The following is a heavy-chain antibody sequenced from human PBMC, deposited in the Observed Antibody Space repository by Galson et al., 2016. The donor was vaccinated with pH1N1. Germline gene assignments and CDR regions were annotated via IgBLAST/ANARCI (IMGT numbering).Heavy chain of an antibody. D-gene: IGHD3-10*01. Sequence: SLRLSCAASGFTFSSYGMHWVRQAPGKGLEWVAVISYDGSKKYYADSVKGRFTISRDNSKHTLYLQMNSLRAEDTAVYYCAKPIYGSGGFDPWGQGTLVTVSS. CDR1: GFTFSSYG. V-gene: IGHV3-30*18. CDR2: ISYDGSKK. CDR3: AKPIYGSGGFDP. J-gene: IGHJ5*02.